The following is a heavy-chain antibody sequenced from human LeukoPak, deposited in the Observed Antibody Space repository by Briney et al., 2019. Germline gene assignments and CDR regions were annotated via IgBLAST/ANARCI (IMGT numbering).Heavy chain of an antibody. CDR3: ARDVRYSPDY. CDR2: ISASGAST. J-gene: IGHJ4*02. V-gene: IGHV3-23*01. Sequence: GGSLRLSCAASGFTFSSNAMTWVRQAPGKGLEWVSTISASGASTYNADSVKGRFTISRDNAKNTLHLQMNSLRAEDTAVYYCARDVRYSPDYWGQGTLVTVSS. D-gene: IGHD6-13*01. CDR1: GFTFSSNA.